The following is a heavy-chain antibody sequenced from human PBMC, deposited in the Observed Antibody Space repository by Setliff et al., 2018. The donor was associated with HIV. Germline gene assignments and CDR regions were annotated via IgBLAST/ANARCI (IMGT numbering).Heavy chain of an antibody. D-gene: IGHD3-22*01. CDR2: IYTSGST. Sequence: SETLSLTCTVSGGSISSYYWSWIRQPPGKGLEWIGYIYTSGSTNYNSSLKSRVTMSIETSKNQFSLKLTSVTAADTAVYYCARDDDKLFDYWGQGALVTVSS. J-gene: IGHJ4*02. CDR3: ARDDDKLFDY. CDR1: GGSISSYY. V-gene: IGHV4-4*08.